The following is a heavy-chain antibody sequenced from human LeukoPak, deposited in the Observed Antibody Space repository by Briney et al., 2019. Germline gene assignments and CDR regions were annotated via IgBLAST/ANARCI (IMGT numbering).Heavy chain of an antibody. CDR2: INPNSGGT. Sequence: ASVTVSCKASGYMFTGYYMHWVRQAPGQGLEWMGWINPNSGGTNYAQKFQGRVTMTRDTSISTAYMDLNRLRSDDTAVYYCARVVAVTGTPVYYMDVWGKGTTVTVSS. V-gene: IGHV1-2*02. J-gene: IGHJ6*03. CDR1: GYMFTGYY. CDR3: ARVVAVTGTPVYYMDV. D-gene: IGHD6-19*01.